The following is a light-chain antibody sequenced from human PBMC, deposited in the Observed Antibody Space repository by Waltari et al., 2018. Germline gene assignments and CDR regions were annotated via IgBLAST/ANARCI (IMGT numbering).Light chain of an antibody. CDR2: AAS. V-gene: IGKV1-39*01. Sequence: DIQMTQSPSSLSASVGDRVTITCRASQTINTYLNWYQQKPGKAPKLLMYAASTLQSGVPARFSGSESGTDFTLIISGLQPEDLATYFCQQTYTAPYTFGQGTRLEI. J-gene: IGKJ2*01. CDR1: QTINTY. CDR3: QQTYTAPYT.